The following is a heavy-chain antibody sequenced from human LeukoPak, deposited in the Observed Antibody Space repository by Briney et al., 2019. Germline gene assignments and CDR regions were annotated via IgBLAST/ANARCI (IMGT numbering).Heavy chain of an antibody. CDR1: GFTFSSYG. J-gene: IGHJ5*02. CDR3: ARDLRRRSPGWFDP. V-gene: IGHV3-30*02. D-gene: IGHD5-24*01. CDR2: IRYDGSNK. Sequence: GGSLRLSCAASGFTFSSYGMHWVRQAPGKGLEWVAFIRYDGSNKYYADSVKGRFTISRDNSKNTLYLQMNSLRAEDTAVYYCARDLRRRSPGWFDPWGQGTLVTVSS.